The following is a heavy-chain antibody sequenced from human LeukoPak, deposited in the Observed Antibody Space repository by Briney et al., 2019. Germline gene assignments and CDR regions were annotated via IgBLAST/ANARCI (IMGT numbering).Heavy chain of an antibody. CDR2: IYYSGST. V-gene: IGHV4-39*07. Sequence: NTSETLSLTCTVSGGSISSSSYYWGWIRQPPGKGLEWIGSIYYSGSTYYNPSLKSRLTMSVDTSKNQFSLKLSSVTAADTAVYYCARGIHSGYYGSGSWSIFDYWGQGTLVTVSS. CDR3: ARGIHSGYYGSGSWSIFDY. D-gene: IGHD3-10*01. J-gene: IGHJ4*02. CDR1: GGSISSSSYY.